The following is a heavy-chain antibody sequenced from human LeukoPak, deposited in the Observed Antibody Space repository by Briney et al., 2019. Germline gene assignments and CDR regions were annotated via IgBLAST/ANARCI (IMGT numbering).Heavy chain of an antibody. CDR2: LFYSGAT. D-gene: IGHD2-21*01. CDR3: ARHPSVVVLDY. CDR1: GGSFSSSTYY. Sequence: PSETLSLTCSVPGGSFSSSTYYWGWIRQPPGKGLEWIVSLFYSGATFYNPSLKSRFTISVDTSKNQFSLKLSSVTAADTAVYYCARHPSVVVLDYWGQGTLVTVSS. V-gene: IGHV4-39*01. J-gene: IGHJ4*02.